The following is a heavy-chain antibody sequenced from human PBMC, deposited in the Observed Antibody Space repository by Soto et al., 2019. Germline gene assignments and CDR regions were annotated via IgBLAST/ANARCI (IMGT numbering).Heavy chain of an antibody. CDR1: GFTFDEYA. V-gene: IGHV3-9*01. CDR2: ISWNGDNI. Sequence: EVQLMESGGGLVQPGRSLRLSCAASGFTFDEYAMHWVRQVPGKGLEWVSSISWNGDNIGYADSVKGRFSSSRDNARDSLYLQMNSLRAEDTAFYFCAKDSQGGGIFGALGDYWGQGTLVTVSS. D-gene: IGHD3-16*01. J-gene: IGHJ4*02. CDR3: AKDSQGGGIFGALGDY.